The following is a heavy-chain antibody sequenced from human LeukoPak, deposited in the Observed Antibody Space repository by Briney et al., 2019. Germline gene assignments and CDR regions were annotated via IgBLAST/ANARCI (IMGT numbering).Heavy chain of an antibody. CDR3: AGAAFTYSSGYPPNY. CDR1: GYTFTGYY. Sequence: ASVKVSCKASGYTFTGYYMHWVRQAPGQGLEWMGWINPNSGGTNYAQKFQGRVTMTRDTSISTAYMELSRLRSDDTAVYYCAGAAFTYSSGYPPNYWGQGTLVTVSS. J-gene: IGHJ4*02. D-gene: IGHD6-19*01. V-gene: IGHV1-2*02. CDR2: INPNSGGT.